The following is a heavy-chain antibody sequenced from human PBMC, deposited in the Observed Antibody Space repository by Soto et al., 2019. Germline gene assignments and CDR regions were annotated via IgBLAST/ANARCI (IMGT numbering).Heavy chain of an antibody. J-gene: IGHJ6*02. CDR1: GYTFTRYG. V-gene: IGHV1-18*01. CDR2: ISGYNGDT. CDR3: AKKGHPPYDYYGLDV. Sequence: QGQLVQSGAEVKKPGASVKVSCKASGYTFTRYGISWVRQAPGQGLEWMGWISGYNGDTKYAQKFQGRVTMTIDTSTTTAFMERRSLIAVDTLGYYGAKKGHPPYDYYGLDVWGQGTTVTVSS.